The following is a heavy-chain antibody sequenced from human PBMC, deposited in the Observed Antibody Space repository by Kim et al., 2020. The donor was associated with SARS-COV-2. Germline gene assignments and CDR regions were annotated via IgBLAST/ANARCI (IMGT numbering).Heavy chain of an antibody. V-gene: IGHV3-53*01. D-gene: IGHD5-18*01. Sequence: GGSLRLSCAASGFTVSSNYMSWVRQAPGKGLEWVSVIYSGGSTYYAYSVKGRFTISRDNSKNTLYLQMNSLRAEDTAVYYCARDEYRDTAMLYWGQGTLVTVSS. J-gene: IGHJ4*02. CDR3: ARDEYRDTAMLY. CDR2: IYSGGST. CDR1: GFTVSSNY.